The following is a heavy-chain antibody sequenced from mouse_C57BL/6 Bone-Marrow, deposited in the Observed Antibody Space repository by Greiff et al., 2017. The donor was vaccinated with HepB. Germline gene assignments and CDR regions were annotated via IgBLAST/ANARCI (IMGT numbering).Heavy chain of an antibody. V-gene: IGHV3-6*01. CDR2: ISYDGSN. Sequence: EVQRVESGPGLVKPSQSLSLTCSVTGYSITSGYYWNWIRQFPGNKLEWMGYISYDGSNNYNPSLKNRISITRDTSKNQFFLKLNSVTTEDTATYYCARGFYDGYRYFDVWGTGTTVTVSS. J-gene: IGHJ1*03. CDR1: GYSITSGYY. CDR3: ARGFYDGYRYFDV. D-gene: IGHD2-3*01.